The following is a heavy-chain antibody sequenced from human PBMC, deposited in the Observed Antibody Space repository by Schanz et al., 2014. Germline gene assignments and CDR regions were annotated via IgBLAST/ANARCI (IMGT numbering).Heavy chain of an antibody. CDR3: ARALFGSGHGDV. Sequence: QVHLVQSGSEVKKPGASVKVSCKASGYSFSAYYIHWMRQAPGQGLEWLGRFTHISQKFQGRVTMTRDTSSTTAYMELNSLRSDDTAVYYCARALFGSGHGDVWGQGTTVTVSS. CDR1: GYSFSAYY. CDR2: FT. D-gene: IGHD3-10*01. J-gene: IGHJ6*02. V-gene: IGHV1-2*06.